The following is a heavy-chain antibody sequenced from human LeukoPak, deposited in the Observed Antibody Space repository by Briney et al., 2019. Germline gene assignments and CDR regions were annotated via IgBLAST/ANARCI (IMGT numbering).Heavy chain of an antibody. CDR2: IYHSGST. Sequence: SETLSLTCTVSGYSISSGYYWGWIRQPPGKGLEWIGSIYHSGSTNYNPSLKSRVTISVDTSKNQFSLKLSSVTAADTAVYYCARGRRQHTTIQYYYYYYYMDVWGKGTTVTVSS. V-gene: IGHV4-38-2*02. J-gene: IGHJ6*03. CDR1: GYSISSGYY. D-gene: IGHD6-13*01. CDR3: ARGRRQHTTIQYYYYYYYMDV.